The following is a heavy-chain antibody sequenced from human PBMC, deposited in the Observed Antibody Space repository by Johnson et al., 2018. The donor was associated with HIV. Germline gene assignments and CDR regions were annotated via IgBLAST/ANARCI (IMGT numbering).Heavy chain of an antibody. D-gene: IGHD3-10*01. V-gene: IGHV3-30*04. CDR1: GFTFSSYA. Sequence: QVQLVESGGGVVQPGRSLRLSCAASGFTFSSYAMHWVRQAPGKGLEWVAVISYDGSNKFYADSVKGRFTISRDNSKNTLYLQMNSLRHEDTAVYYCARDWGLWFGELLHDAFDIWGQGTMVTVSS. CDR2: ISYDGSNK. J-gene: IGHJ3*02. CDR3: ARDWGLWFGELLHDAFDI.